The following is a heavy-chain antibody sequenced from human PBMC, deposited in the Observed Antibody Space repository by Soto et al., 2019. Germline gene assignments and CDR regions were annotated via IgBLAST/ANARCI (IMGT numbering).Heavy chain of an antibody. CDR1: GFTFRRHG. D-gene: IGHD2-8*02. Sequence: QEQLVESGGGVVQPGMSLRLSCEGSGFTFRRHGMHWVRQSPGKELEWLAVIWYDGSEQYYADSVKGRFAISRDNSKNMLYLQLNTLTVEDTAVYYCARWSNHKVVDPWGQGTMVTVS. J-gene: IGHJ5*02. V-gene: IGHV3-33*03. CDR3: ARWSNHKVVDP. CDR2: IWYDGSEQ.